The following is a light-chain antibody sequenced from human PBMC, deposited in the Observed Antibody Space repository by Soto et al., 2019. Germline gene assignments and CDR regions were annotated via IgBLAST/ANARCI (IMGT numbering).Light chain of an antibody. CDR2: KAS. Sequence: DIQMTQSPSTLSASVGDRVTITCRASQSISIWLAWYQQEPGKAPKLLIYKASSLQSGVPSRFGGSGSGTEFTLTISSLQPDDFATYYCQHYNSYPPWTFGQGTKVEIK. CDR1: QSISIW. J-gene: IGKJ1*01. CDR3: QHYNSYPPWT. V-gene: IGKV1-5*03.